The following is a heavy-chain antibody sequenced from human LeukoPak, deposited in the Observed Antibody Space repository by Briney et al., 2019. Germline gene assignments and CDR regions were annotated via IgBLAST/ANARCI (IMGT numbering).Heavy chain of an antibody. CDR1: RFTFSNYA. D-gene: IGHD3-3*01. J-gene: IGHJ4*02. CDR3: AKSMRGYYRFDY. V-gene: IGHV3-23*01. Sequence: GGSLRLSRAASRFTFSNYAMSWVRQAPGKGLEWVSVISGSGGSAYYADSVKGRFTVSRDNSKNTLLLQMNSLRAEDTALYYCAKSMRGYYRFDYWGQGTLVTVSS. CDR2: ISGSGGSA.